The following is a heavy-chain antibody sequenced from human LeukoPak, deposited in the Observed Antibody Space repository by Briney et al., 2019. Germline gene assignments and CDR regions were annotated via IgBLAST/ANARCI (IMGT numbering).Heavy chain of an antibody. CDR1: GYTFTSYG. J-gene: IGHJ5*02. CDR2: ISAYNGNT. V-gene: IGHV1-18*01. Sequence: ASVKVSCKASGYTFTSYGISWVRQAPGQGPEWMGWISAYNGNTNYAQKLQGRVTMTTDTSTSTAYMELRSLRSDDTAVYYCARDASAYCSGGSCYSYWFDPWGQGTLVTVSS. CDR3: ARDASAYCSGGSCYSYWFDP. D-gene: IGHD2-15*01.